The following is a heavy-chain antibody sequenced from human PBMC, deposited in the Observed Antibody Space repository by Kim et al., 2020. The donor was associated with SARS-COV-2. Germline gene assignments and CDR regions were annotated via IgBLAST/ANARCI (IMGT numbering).Heavy chain of an antibody. D-gene: IGHD3-9*01. V-gene: IGHV1-8*01. CDR1: GYTFTSYD. Sequence: ASVKVSCKASGYTFTSYDINWVRQATGQGLEWMGWMNPNSGNTGYAQKFQGRVTMTRNTSISTAYMELSSLRSEDTAVYYCARMLFDILTGYKHKLKMYYFDYWGQGTLVTVSS. CDR2: MNPNSGNT. J-gene: IGHJ4*02. CDR3: ARMLFDILTGYKHKLKMYYFDY.